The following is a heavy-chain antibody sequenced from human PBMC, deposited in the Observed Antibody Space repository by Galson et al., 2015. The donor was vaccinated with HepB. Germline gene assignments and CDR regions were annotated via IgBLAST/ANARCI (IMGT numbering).Heavy chain of an antibody. CDR2: ISSDGSDK. CDR1: GFTFSSIG. V-gene: IGHV3-30*18. D-gene: IGHD4-17*01. CDR3: AKEDGTTPTPTPAY. J-gene: IGHJ4*02. Sequence: SLRLSCAASGFTFSSIGMHWVRHTPGKGLEWVALISSDGSDKYYADSVRGRFTISRDNSKNTLSLQMNSLRAGDTAVYYCAKEDGTTPTPTPAYWGQGTLVTVSS.